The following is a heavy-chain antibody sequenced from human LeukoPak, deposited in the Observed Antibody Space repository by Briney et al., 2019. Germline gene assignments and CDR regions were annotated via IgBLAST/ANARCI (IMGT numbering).Heavy chain of an antibody. J-gene: IGHJ4*02. CDR3: ARALYNSGWYPDYFDS. CDR2: IKRDGSDK. D-gene: IGHD6-13*01. CDR1: GFTFSSYW. V-gene: IGHV3-7*01. Sequence: TGGSLRLSCAASGFTFSSYWMHWVRQAPGKGLEWVANIKRDGSDKYYVVSVEGRFTISRDNAKNSLFLQMSGLRAEDTAMYYCARALYNSGWYPDYFDSWGQGTLVTVSS.